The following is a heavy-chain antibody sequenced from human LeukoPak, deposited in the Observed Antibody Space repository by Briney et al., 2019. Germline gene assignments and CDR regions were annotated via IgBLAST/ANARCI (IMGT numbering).Heavy chain of an antibody. CDR1: GYSISNGYY. J-gene: IGHJ4*02. CDR2: IYESGST. D-gene: IGHD3-10*01. V-gene: IGHV4-38-2*02. CDR3: ARDDWLVRGLLPRAFDY. Sequence: PSGTLSLTCTVSGYSISNGYYWGGLRPPPGKGQEWIGSIYESGSTDYIQSLKSRVTISVDTSKNKFSLRMNSVTAEDTAIYYFARDDWLVRGLLPRAFDYWGQGILVTVSA.